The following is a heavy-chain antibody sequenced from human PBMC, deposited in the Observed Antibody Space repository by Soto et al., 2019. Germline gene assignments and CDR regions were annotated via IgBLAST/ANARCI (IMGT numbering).Heavy chain of an antibody. D-gene: IGHD3-22*01. CDR1: GYSFTSYW. V-gene: IGHV5-51*01. CDR3: ARPLSTYYYDNSGYYYGH. J-gene: IGHJ1*01. CDR2: IYPGYSDT. Sequence: GESLKISCKGSGYSFTSYWIGWVRQMPGKGLEWMGIIYPGYSDTRYSPSFQGQVTFSADKSISTAYLQWSSLKASDSAMYYCARPLSTYYYDNSGYYYGHWGQGTLVTVSS.